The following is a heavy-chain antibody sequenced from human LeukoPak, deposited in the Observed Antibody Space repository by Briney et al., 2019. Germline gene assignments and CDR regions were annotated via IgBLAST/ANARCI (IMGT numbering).Heavy chain of an antibody. V-gene: IGHV1-2*02. Sequence: SSVKVSCKASRYTFVGYSMHWVRQAPGQGLEWMGWINPDSGGTNYAQKFQGRVTMTGDTSISTAYMELSRLTSDDTAVYYCARGRGSYSLDYCGQETLVTVSS. CDR2: INPDSGGT. D-gene: IGHD1-26*01. CDR3: ARGRGSYSLDY. J-gene: IGHJ4*02. CDR1: RYTFVGYS.